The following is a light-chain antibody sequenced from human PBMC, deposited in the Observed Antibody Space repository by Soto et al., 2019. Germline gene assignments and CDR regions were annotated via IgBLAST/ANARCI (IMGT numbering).Light chain of an antibody. CDR3: QHYNSYSEA. V-gene: IGKV1-5*03. CDR1: QSISSW. Sequence: DIPMNQSPSTLSASVGDRVTITCRASQSISSWLAWYQQKPGKAPKLLIYNASTLKSGVPSRFSGSGAGTEFILTISSLQPDDFATYYCQHYNSYSEAFGQGTKVDIK. J-gene: IGKJ1*01. CDR2: NAS.